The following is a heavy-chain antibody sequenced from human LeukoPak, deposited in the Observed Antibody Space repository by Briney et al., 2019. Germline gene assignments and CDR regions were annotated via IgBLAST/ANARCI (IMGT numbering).Heavy chain of an antibody. Sequence: SQTLSLTCTVSGGSISSGSYYWSWIRQPAGKGLEWIGRIYTSGSTNYNPSLKSRVTISVDTSKNQFSLKLSSVTAADTAVYYCARDPNWGFWYFDLWGRGTLVTVSS. J-gene: IGHJ2*01. D-gene: IGHD7-27*01. CDR3: ARDPNWGFWYFDL. CDR1: GGSISSGSYY. V-gene: IGHV4-61*02. CDR2: IYTSGST.